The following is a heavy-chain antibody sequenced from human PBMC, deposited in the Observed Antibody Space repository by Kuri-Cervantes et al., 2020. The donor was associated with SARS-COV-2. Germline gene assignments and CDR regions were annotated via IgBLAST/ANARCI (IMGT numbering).Heavy chain of an antibody. CDR2: ISAYNGNT. CDR3: ARAGPAAMGYYYYGMDV. D-gene: IGHD2-2*01. CDR1: GYTFTSYG. Sequence: ASVKVSCKASGYTFTSYGISWVRQAPGQGLEWMGWISAYNGNTNYAQKFQGRVTITADESTSTAYMELSSLRSEDTAVYYCARAGPAAMGYYYYGMDVWGQGTTVTVSS. J-gene: IGHJ6*02. V-gene: IGHV1-18*01.